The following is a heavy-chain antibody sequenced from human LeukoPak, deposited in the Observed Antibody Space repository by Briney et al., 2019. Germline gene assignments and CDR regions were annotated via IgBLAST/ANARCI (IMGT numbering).Heavy chain of an antibody. J-gene: IGHJ4*02. Sequence: ASVKVSCKASGYTFTSYYMHWVRQALGQGLEWMGIINPSGGSTSYAQKFQGRVTMTRDTSTSTVYMELSSLRSEDTAVYYCARQLWLHPFDYWGQGTLVTVFS. CDR3: ARQLWLHPFDY. CDR2: INPSGGST. V-gene: IGHV1-46*01. D-gene: IGHD5-18*01. CDR1: GYTFTSYY.